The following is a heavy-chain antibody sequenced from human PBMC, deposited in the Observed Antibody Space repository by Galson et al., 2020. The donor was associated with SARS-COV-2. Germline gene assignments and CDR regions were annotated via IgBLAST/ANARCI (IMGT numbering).Heavy chain of an antibody. CDR3: AKAGSPVVDYHGMDV. Sequence: GGSLRLSCLASGFTFGSYAMNWVRQAPGKGLEWVSSIGGSGGNTYYADSVQGRFTISRDNSKNTLYLQMNSLRAEDTAVYFCAKAGSPVVDYHGMDVWGQGTTVTVS. CDR1: GFTFGSYA. J-gene: IGHJ6*02. CDR2: IGGSGGNT. V-gene: IGHV3-23*01. D-gene: IGHD2-15*01.